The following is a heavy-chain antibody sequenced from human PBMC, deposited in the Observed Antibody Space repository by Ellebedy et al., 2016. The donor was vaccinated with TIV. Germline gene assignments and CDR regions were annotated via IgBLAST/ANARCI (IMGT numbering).Heavy chain of an antibody. CDR1: GGSISSGGYY. V-gene: IGHV4-31*03. D-gene: IGHD2-21*02. Sequence: SETLSLXXTASGGSISSGGYYWSWIRQHPGKGLEWIGYIYYSGSTYYNPSLKSRVTISVDTSKNQFSLKLSSVTAADTAVYYCAREGVIAYCGGDCSSGWFDPWGQGTLVTVSS. CDR2: IYYSGST. CDR3: AREGVIAYCGGDCSSGWFDP. J-gene: IGHJ5*02.